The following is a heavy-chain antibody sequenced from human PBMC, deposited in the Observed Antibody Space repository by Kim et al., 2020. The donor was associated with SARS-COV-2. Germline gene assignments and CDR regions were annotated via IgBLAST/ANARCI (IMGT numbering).Heavy chain of an antibody. V-gene: IGHV3-48*03. CDR3: ARGWVTVTTVGY. CDR1: GFTFSSYD. D-gene: IGHD4-17*01. Sequence: GGSLRLSCAASGFTFSSYDMNWVRQAPGKGLEWVSYISSSGSTIYYADSVKGRFTISRDNAKNSLYLQMNSLRAEDTAVYYCARGWVTVTTVGYWGQGTLVTVSS. J-gene: IGHJ4*02. CDR2: ISSSGSTI.